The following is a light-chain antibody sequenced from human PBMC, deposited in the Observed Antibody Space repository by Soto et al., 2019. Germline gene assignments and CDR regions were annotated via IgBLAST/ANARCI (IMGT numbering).Light chain of an antibody. CDR2: DVT. CDR1: SSDIGDYNS. Sequence: QLVLTQPASVSGSPGQSITISCTGTSSDIGDYNSVSWYQQHPGKAPKLMIFDVTSRPSGVSNRFFGSKSDNTASLTISGLQADDEAVYYCSSYISSPFDVVFGGGTKLTVL. CDR3: SSYISSPFDVV. J-gene: IGLJ2*01. V-gene: IGLV2-14*01.